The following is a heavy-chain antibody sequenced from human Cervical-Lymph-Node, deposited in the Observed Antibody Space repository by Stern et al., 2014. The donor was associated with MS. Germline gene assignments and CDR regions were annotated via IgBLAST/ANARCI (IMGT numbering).Heavy chain of an antibody. CDR1: GGTFSKFP. CDR2: LFPVFGTP. Sequence: VQLVQSRAEVTKPGSSVKVSCKASGGTFSKFPSSWVRPAPGQGLEWMGGLFPVFGTPTYAQEFRGRVTITADVSTSTVYMELSSLRSDDTAVYYCALSSETSDRWYSLGYDLWGQGTLVTVSS. V-gene: IGHV1-69*01. CDR3: ALSSETSDRWYSLGYDL. J-gene: IGHJ5*02. D-gene: IGHD6-13*01.